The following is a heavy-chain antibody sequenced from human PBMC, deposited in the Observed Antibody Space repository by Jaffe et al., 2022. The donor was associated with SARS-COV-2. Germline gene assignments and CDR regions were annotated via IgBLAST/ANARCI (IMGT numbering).Heavy chain of an antibody. J-gene: IGHJ4*02. CDR2: IYSGGGT. CDR1: GFTVTNNY. Sequence: EVQLVESGGGLIQPGGSLRLSCAASGFTVTNNYMSWVRQAPGKGLEWVSIIYSGGGTHYADSVKGRFTISRDNSKNTLYLQMNSLRAEDTAVYYCARHLLSFGELLWAFDYWGQGTLVTVSS. D-gene: IGHD3-10*01. V-gene: IGHV3-53*01. CDR3: ARHLLSFGELLWAFDY.